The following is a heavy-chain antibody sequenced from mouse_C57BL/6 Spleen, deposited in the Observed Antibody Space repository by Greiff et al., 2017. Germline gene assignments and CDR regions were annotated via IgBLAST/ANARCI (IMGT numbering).Heavy chain of an antibody. CDR3: ASPLITTVVAEDAY. Sequence: QVQLQQPGAELARPGASVKMSCKASGYTFTSYTMHWVKQRPGQGLEWIGYINPSSGYTKYNQKFKDKATLTADKSSSTAYMQLSSLTSEDSAVYYCASPLITTVVAEDAYWGQGTLVTVSA. CDR1: GYTFTSYT. D-gene: IGHD1-1*01. J-gene: IGHJ3*01. CDR2: INPSSGYT. V-gene: IGHV1-4*01.